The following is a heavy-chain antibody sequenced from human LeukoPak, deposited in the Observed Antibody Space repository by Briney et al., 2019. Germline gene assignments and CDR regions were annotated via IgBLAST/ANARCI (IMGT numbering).Heavy chain of an antibody. CDR1: GFTFSSYA. D-gene: IGHD6-6*01. CDR3: AKGATSYSSSQFDY. V-gene: IGHV3-23*01. Sequence: PGGSLRLSCAASGFTFSSYAMSWVRQAPGKGLEWVSTISGSGFDTYYADSVKGRFTISKEDSKNTLYLQMNSLRGDDRAVYYCAKGATSYSSSQFDYWGQGTLVTVSS. CDR2: ISGSGFDT. J-gene: IGHJ4*02.